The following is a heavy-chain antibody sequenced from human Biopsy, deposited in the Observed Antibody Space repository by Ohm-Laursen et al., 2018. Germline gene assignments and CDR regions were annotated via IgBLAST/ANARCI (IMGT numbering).Heavy chain of an antibody. J-gene: IGHJ4*02. CDR3: ARVVGAAKGFDQ. V-gene: IGHV4-59*07. CDR1: GGSISGYY. D-gene: IGHD1-26*01. Sequence: SDTLSLTCSISGGSISGYYWNWIRQSPGKGLEWIGYIWSSGTTDYNPSLQSRVSMSLELSTDQFSLKVDSVTAADTAVYYCARVVGAAKGFDQWGQGIPVTVSS. CDR2: IWSSGTT.